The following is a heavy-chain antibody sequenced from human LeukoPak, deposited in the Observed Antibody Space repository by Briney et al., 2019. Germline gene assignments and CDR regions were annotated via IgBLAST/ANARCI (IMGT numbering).Heavy chain of an antibody. V-gene: IGHV3-53*01. J-gene: IGHJ4*02. CDR3: ARDLYYYGSGSDNFLYY. CDR1: LFTASSHY. D-gene: IGHD3-10*01. Sequence: GGSLRLSCAPSLFTASSHYMNWVRHAPEQGLEWVSVINCGVSTHYADSVKGRFTISRDNSKNTLYQMNSLRAEDTAVYYCARDLYYYGSGSDNFLYYWGQGTLVTVSS. CDR2: INCGVST.